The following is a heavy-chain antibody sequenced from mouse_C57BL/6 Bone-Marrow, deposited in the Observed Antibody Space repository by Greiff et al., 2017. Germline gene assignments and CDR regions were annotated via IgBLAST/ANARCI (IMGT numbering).Heavy chain of an antibody. J-gene: IGHJ2*01. CDR3: ARGGQITTEVAPRAFDY. CDR2: IHPNSGST. Sequence: QVQLQQPGAELVKPGASVKLSCKASGYTFTSYWMHWVKQRPGQGLEWIGMIHPNSGSTNYNEKFKSKATLTVDKSSSTAYMQLSSLTSEDSAVYYGARGGQITTEVAPRAFDYWGQGTTLTVSS. D-gene: IGHD1-1*01. V-gene: IGHV1-64*01. CDR1: GYTFTSYW.